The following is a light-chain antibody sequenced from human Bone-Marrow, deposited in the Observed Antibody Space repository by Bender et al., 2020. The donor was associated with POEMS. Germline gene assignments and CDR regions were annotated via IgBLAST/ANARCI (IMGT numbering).Light chain of an antibody. CDR2: QDT. CDR1: NLGDKY. CDR3: QAWDDSAAA. Sequence: SYELTQPPSLSLSPGQPTSITCSGDNLGDKYVCWFQRKSGQSSVLFFYQDTQRPPGLPERFSASMSGDTATLTIRGTQTVDEAAYYCQAWDDSAAAFGGGTELTVL. J-gene: IGLJ3*02. V-gene: IGLV3-1*01.